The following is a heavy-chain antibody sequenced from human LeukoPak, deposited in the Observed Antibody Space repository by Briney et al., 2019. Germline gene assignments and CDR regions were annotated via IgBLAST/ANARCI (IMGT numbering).Heavy chain of an antibody. CDR3: AKKDTYYYDSSGYYPLGY. D-gene: IGHD3-22*01. CDR1: GFTFSSYA. V-gene: IGHV3-23*01. Sequence: PGGSLRLSCAASGFTFSSYAMSWVRQAPWKELEWVSAISGSGGSTYYADSVKGRFTISRDNSKNTLYLQMNSLRAEDTAVYYCAKKDTYYYDSSGYYPLGYWGQGTLVTVSS. J-gene: IGHJ4*02. CDR2: ISGSGGST.